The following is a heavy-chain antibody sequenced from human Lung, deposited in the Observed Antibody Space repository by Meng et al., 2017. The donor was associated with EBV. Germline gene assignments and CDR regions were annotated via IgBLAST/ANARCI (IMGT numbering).Heavy chain of an antibody. CDR2: INHSGST. CDR3: ARGRIKWLPLI. Sequence: QLQQGGAGRVKPSETLSLTCAVYGGSFSGYYWSWIRQPPGKGLEWIGEINHSGSTNYNPSLKSRVTISVDTSKNQFSLKLSSVTAADTAVYYCARGRIKWLPLIWGQGTLVTVSS. J-gene: IGHJ4*02. V-gene: IGHV4-34*01. CDR1: GGSFSGYY. D-gene: IGHD5-12*01.